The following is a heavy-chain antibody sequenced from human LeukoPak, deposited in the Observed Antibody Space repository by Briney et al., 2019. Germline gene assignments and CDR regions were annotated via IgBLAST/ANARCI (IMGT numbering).Heavy chain of an antibody. CDR2: IWYDGSNK. CDR3: AKDLEEYCSGGSCYSCDY. CDR1: GFTFSSYG. D-gene: IGHD2-15*01. V-gene: IGHV3-33*06. Sequence: GGSLRLSCAASGFTFSSYGMHWVRQAPGKGLEGVGVIWYDGSNKYYADSVKGRFTISRDNSKNTLYLQMNSLRAEDTAVYYCAKDLEEYCSGGSCYSCDYWGQGTLVTVSS. J-gene: IGHJ4*02.